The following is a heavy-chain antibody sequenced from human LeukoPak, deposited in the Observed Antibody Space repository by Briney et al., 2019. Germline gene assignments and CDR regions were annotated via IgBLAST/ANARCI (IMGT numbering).Heavy chain of an antibody. V-gene: IGHV3-30*18. CDR1: GFTFTTYG. CDR2: ISYDGTNK. J-gene: IGHJ6*02. Sequence: GGSLILSCAASGFTFTTYGMHWVRQAPGKGLEWVAVISYDGTNKYYADSVKGRFTISRDNSKNTLYLQMHSLRAEDTAVYYCAKDVIAAAVPWDYGMDVWGQGTTVTVSS. CDR3: AKDVIAAAVPWDYGMDV. D-gene: IGHD6-13*01.